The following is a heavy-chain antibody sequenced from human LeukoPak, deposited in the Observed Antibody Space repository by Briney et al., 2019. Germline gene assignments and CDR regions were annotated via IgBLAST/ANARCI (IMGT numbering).Heavy chain of an antibody. CDR1: GFTFEDYA. D-gene: IGHD3-22*01. CDR2: MSWNSGSI. CDR3: ARSYYDSSGYYPTDLFDY. V-gene: IGHV3-9*01. J-gene: IGHJ4*02. Sequence: HPGRSLRLSFAVSGFTFEDYAMHWVRHAPGKGLDWVAAMSWNSGSINYADSVKGRFIISRDNAKKSLYLQMNSLRAEDTAVYYCARSYYDSSGYYPTDLFDYWGQETLVTVSS.